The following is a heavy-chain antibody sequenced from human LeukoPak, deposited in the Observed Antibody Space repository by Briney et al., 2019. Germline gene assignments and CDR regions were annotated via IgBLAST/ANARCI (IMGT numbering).Heavy chain of an antibody. CDR3: ARGVGATNAFDI. Sequence: ASVKVSCKASGYTFTLYGISWVRQAPGQGLEWMGWISAYNGNTNYAQKLQGRVSMTTDTSTSTAYMELRSLRSDDTAVYYYARGVGATNAFDIWGQGTLVTVSS. CDR2: ISAYNGNT. D-gene: IGHD1-26*01. V-gene: IGHV1-18*01. CDR1: GYTFTLYG. J-gene: IGHJ3*02.